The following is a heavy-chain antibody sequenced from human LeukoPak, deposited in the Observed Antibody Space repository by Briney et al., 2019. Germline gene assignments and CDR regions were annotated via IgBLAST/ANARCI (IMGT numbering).Heavy chain of an antibody. V-gene: IGHV3-23*01. CDR2: ISDNGDYT. CDR3: AKDRGYHDKTGYRTFDY. J-gene: IGHJ4*02. CDR1: GFTFSIHG. Sequence: GGSLRLSCAASGFTFSIHGMTWVRQAPGKGLEWVSIISDNGDYTYYADSVKGRFTISRDNSKNTVYMQMNSLRTDDTAMYYCAKDRGYHDKTGYRTFDYWGRGTLVTVSS. D-gene: IGHD3-9*01.